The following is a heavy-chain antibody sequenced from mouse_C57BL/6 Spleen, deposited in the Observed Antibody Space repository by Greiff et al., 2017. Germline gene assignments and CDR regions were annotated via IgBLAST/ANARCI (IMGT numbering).Heavy chain of an antibody. CDR1: GYTFTSYW. V-gene: IGHV1-7*01. J-gene: IGHJ2*01. CDR3: ARYSNYEGVLDYFDY. Sequence: QVQLKQSGAELAKPGASVKLSCKASGYTFTSYWMHWVKQRPVQGLEWIGYINPSSGYTKDNQKFKDKATLTADKSSSTAYMQLSSLTYEDSAVYYGARYSNYEGVLDYFDYWGQGTTLTVSS. D-gene: IGHD2-5*01. CDR2: INPSSGYT.